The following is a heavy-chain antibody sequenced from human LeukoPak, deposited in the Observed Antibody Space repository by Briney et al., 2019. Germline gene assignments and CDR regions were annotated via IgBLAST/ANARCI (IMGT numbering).Heavy chain of an antibody. J-gene: IGHJ3*02. CDR3: ARRSVVTAINFDTFDI. Sequence: SETLSLTCTVSGGSISSYYWNWIRQLPGMGLEWIGYIYSIGSTNYNPSLRGRVIISLDTSKNQFSLELSSVTAADTALYYCARRSVVTAINFDTFDIWGQGTMVTVSS. D-gene: IGHD2-21*02. V-gene: IGHV4-59*08. CDR1: GGSISSYY. CDR2: IYSIGST.